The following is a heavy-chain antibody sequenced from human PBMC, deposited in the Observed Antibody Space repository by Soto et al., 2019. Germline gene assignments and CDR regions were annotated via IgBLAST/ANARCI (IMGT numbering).Heavy chain of an antibody. V-gene: IGHV3-53*01. D-gene: IGHD3-3*01. Sequence: ASLRLSCVASGFTVSSNYMSWVRQAPGKGLEWVSVIYSGGSTYYADSVKGRFTISRDNSKNTLYLQMNSLRAEDTAVYYCARDGASTYFDFWSGYYGGGGYYGMDVWGQGTTVTVSS. CDR3: ARDGASTYFDFWSGYYGGGGYYGMDV. J-gene: IGHJ6*02. CDR1: GFTVSSNY. CDR2: IYSGGST.